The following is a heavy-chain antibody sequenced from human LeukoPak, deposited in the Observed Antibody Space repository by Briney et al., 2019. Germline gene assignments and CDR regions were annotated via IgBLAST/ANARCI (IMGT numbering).Heavy chain of an antibody. J-gene: IGHJ4*02. CDR1: GFTFDAYS. D-gene: IGHD3-16*01. Sequence: LPGRSLRLSCAASGFTFDAYSMHWVRQVPGKGLGWVSGITWNSGTIAYAGSVKSRFTISRDNAKNSLYLQMNSLRTEDLASYCCVREGTHYAFDYWGQGTLVTVSS. V-gene: IGHV3-9*03. CDR3: VREGTHYAFDY. CDR2: ITWNSGTI.